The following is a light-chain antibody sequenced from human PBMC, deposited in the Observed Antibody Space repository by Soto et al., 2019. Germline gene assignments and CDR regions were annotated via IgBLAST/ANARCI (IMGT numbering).Light chain of an antibody. CDR1: QDVSND. CDR3: LQDHEYLT. Sequence: AIQITQSPSSLSASAGDRVTITCRASQDVSNDLGWYQQKPGKAPNLLIYAASTLQSGVPSRFSGSGSGTDFTLTISSLQPEDSASYYCLQDHEYLTFGGGTRVEIK. J-gene: IGKJ4*01. CDR2: AAS. V-gene: IGKV1-6*01.